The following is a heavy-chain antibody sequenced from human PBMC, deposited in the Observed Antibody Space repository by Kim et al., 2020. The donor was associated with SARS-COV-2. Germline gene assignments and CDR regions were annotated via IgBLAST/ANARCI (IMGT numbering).Heavy chain of an antibody. CDR2: ISSSATPI. Sequence: GGSLRLSCAASGFTFSRYSMHWVRQAPGKGLEWVSSISSSATPIFYADSVRGRFTISRDNARNSLYLQMNSLRDEDTAVYYCAKDRSYLFDYWGQGTLVT. D-gene: IGHD1-26*01. CDR1: GFTFSRYS. J-gene: IGHJ4*02. CDR3: AKDRSYLFDY. V-gene: IGHV3-48*02.